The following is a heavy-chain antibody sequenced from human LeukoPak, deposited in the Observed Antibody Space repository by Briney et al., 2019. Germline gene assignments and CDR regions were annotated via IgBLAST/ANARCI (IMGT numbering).Heavy chain of an antibody. J-gene: IGHJ4*02. V-gene: IGHV1-2*02. D-gene: IGHD4/OR15-4a*01. CDR1: ETTFTVHY. Sequence: GASLKVSCKASETTFTVHYLHGLRQAPGQGLEWMGWIKPDSGATNFAQNFQGRVTMTSDTSINTAYMELSSLTSDDTAMYYCARDHDYGPDYWGQGTLVTVSA. CDR3: ARDHDYGPDY. CDR2: IKPDSGAT.